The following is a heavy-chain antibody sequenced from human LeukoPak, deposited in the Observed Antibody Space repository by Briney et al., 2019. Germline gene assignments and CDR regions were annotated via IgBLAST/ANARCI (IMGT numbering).Heavy chain of an antibody. V-gene: IGHV3-74*01. D-gene: IGHD3-10*01. Sequence: GGSLRLSCTASGFTFSSYWMHWVRQAPGKGLMWVSRINTDGSDTSYADSVKGRFTISRDNSKSTLYLQVSSLRAEDTAVYYCAKATTGSPSRYFDPWGQGTLVTVSS. CDR3: AKATTGSPSRYFDP. J-gene: IGHJ5*02. CDR1: GFTFSSYW. CDR2: INTDGSDT.